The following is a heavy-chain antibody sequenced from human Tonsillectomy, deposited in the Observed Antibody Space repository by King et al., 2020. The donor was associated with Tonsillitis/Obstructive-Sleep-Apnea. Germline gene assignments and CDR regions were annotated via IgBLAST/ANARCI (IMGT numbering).Heavy chain of an antibody. CDR3: AGQKYDSSSYYIAAFDL. D-gene: IGHD3-22*01. J-gene: IGHJ3*01. V-gene: IGHV5-51*01. Sequence: QLVQSGAEVKKPRESLKISCKGSGYSFTAYWIGWVRQMPGKGLEWMGIIYPGDSDTRYSSSFQGQVIISADKSISTAYLQWSSLKASDTAMYYCAGQKYDSSSYYIAAFDLWGQGTMVPVSS. CDR2: IYPGDSDT. CDR1: GYSFTAYW.